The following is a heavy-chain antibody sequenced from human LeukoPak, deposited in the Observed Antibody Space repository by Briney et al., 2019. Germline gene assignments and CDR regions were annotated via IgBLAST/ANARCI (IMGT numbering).Heavy chain of an antibody. J-gene: IGHJ5*02. CDR2: MNPNSGNT. CDR1: GYTFTSYD. V-gene: IGHV1-8*01. CDR3: ARGGYCSGGSCYLWFDH. D-gene: IGHD2-15*01. Sequence: GASVKVSCKASGYTFTSYDINWVRQATGQGLEWMGWMNPNSGNTGYAQKFQGRVTMTRNTSISTAYMELSSLRSEDTAVYYCARGGYCSGGSCYLWFDHWGQGTLVTVSS.